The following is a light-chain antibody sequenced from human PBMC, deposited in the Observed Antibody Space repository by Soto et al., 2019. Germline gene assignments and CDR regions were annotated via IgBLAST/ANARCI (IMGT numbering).Light chain of an antibody. CDR2: AAS. Sequence: DIQMTQSPSSLSASVGDRVTITFLASQSISSYLNWYQQKPGKAPKLLIYAASSLQSGVPSRFSGSGSGTDFTLTISSLQPEDFATYYCQQSYSTLITFGQGTRLE. V-gene: IGKV1-39*01. CDR1: QSISSY. CDR3: QQSYSTLIT. J-gene: IGKJ5*01.